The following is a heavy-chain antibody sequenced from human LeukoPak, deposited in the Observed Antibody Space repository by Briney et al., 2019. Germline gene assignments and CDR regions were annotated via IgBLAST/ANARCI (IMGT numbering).Heavy chain of an antibody. D-gene: IGHD6-19*01. V-gene: IGHV4-4*07. CDR1: GGSTNNYC. CDR2: VNPYGTS. Sequence: SETLSLTCSVSGGSTNNYCWSWIRQSAGKGLEWIGRVNPYGTSNYNPSLKSRVTMSVDTSKNLVSLRLTSLTAADTAVYYCARDRRPRAVAGAYISYGMDVWGQGTTVTVSS. J-gene: IGHJ6*02. CDR3: ARDRRPRAVAGAYISYGMDV.